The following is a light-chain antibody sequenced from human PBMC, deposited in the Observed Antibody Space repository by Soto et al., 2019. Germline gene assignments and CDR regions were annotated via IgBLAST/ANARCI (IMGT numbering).Light chain of an antibody. Sequence: EIVMTQSPATLSVSPGERATLSCRASQSVSSYLAWYQQRPGQAPRLLIYGASTRATGTPARFSGSGSGTEFTLTISSLQSEDCAVYYCQQYRHWPLTFGPGTKV. CDR3: QQYRHWPLT. J-gene: IGKJ3*01. V-gene: IGKV3-15*01. CDR1: QSVSSY. CDR2: GAS.